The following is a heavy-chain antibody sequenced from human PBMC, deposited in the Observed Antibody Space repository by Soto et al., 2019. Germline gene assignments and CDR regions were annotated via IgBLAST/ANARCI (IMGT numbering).Heavy chain of an antibody. CDR3: SKGFDPFDY. Sequence: EVQLLESGGGLVQPGGSLRLSCAASGFTFSSYAMSWVRQAPGKGLEWVSAISGSGGSTYYADSVKGRFTISRDNSATSLYLQMTSLRAEDTDVYYGSKGFDPFDYWGQGTLVTVSS. D-gene: IGHD3-9*01. V-gene: IGHV3-23*01. CDR1: GFTFSSYA. J-gene: IGHJ4*02. CDR2: ISGSGGST.